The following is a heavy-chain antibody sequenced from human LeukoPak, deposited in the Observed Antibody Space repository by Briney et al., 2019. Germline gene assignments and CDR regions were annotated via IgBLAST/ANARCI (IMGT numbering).Heavy chain of an antibody. Sequence: PGGSLRLSCAASGFTFSSYAMHWVRQAPGKGLEWVAVISYDGSNKYYADSVKGRFTISRDNSKNTLYLQMNSLRAEDTAVYYCARDHYYDSSGYFTSWGQGTLVTVSP. CDR3: ARDHYYDSSGYFTS. V-gene: IGHV3-30-3*01. CDR2: ISYDGSNK. CDR1: GFTFSSYA. D-gene: IGHD3-22*01. J-gene: IGHJ4*02.